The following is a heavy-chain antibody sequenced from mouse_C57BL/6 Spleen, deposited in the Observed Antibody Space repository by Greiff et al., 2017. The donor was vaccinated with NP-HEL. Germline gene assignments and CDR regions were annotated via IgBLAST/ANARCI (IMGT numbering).Heavy chain of an antibody. Sequence: DVKLVESGGGLVQPGGSLSLSCAASGFTFTDYYMSWVRQPPGKALEWLGFIRNKANGYTTEYSASVKGRFTISRDNSQSILYLQMNALRAEDSATYYGARHYGSSLYYAMDYWGQGTSVTVSS. CDR1: GFTFTDYY. CDR3: ARHYGSSLYYAMDY. J-gene: IGHJ4*01. V-gene: IGHV7-3*01. CDR2: IRNKANGYTT. D-gene: IGHD1-1*01.